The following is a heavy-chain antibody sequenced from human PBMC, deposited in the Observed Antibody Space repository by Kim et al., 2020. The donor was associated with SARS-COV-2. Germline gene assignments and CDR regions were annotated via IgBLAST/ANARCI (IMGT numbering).Heavy chain of an antibody. CDR3: AKNYGASVSYDF. J-gene: IGHJ4*02. CDR1: GFIFSSSA. CDR2: ISPASNTV. D-gene: IGHD4-17*01. Sequence: GGSLRLSCEASGFIFSSSAMTWVRQAPGKGLEWVSAISPASNTVYYADAVKGRFTTSRDNPKSTVFLHMNSLRAEDTAIYYRAKNYGASVSYDFWGQGTL. V-gene: IGHV3-23*01.